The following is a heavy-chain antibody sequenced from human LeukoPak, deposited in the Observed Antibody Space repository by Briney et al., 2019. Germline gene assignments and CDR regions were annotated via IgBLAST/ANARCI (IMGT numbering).Heavy chain of an antibody. J-gene: IGHJ5*02. CDR2: INDSGST. V-gene: IGHV4-34*01. Sequence: SETLSLTCTVYGGSFSGYYWSWLRQPPGKGLEWIGEINDSGSTNYNPSLKSRVTISVDTSKHQFSLKLSSVTAADTAVYYCARSLGVYGPDWFDPWGQGTLVTVSS. CDR1: GGSFSGYY. CDR3: ARSLGVYGPDWFDP. D-gene: IGHD3-16*01.